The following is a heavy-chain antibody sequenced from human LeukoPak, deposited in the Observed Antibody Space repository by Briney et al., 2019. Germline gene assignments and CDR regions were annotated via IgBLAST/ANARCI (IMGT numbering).Heavy chain of an antibody. J-gene: IGHJ6*04. CDR3: ARCRYCSSTSCLGHYYYYGMDV. V-gene: IGHV1-69*13. D-gene: IGHD2-2*01. CDR1: GGTFSSYA. CDR2: IIPIFGTA. Sequence: ASVKVSCKASGGTFSSYAISRVRQAPGQGLEWMGGIIPIFGTANYAQKFQGRVTITADESTSTAYMELSSLRSEDTAVYYCARCRYCSSTSCLGHYYYYGMDVWGKGTTVTVSS.